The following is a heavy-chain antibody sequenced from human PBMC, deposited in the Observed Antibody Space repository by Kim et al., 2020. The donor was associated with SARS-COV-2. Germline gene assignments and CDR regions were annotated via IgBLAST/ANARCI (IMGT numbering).Heavy chain of an antibody. V-gene: IGHV6-1*01. CDR3: AREGDPLGIAAAGSYFDY. Sequence: SQTLSLTCAISGDSVSSNSAAWNWIRQSPSRGLEWLGRTYYRSKWYNDYAVSVKSRITINPDTSKNQFSLQLNSVTPEDTAVYYCAREGDPLGIAAAGSYFDYWGQGTLVTVSS. J-gene: IGHJ4*02. CDR1: GDSVSSNSAA. D-gene: IGHD6-13*01. CDR2: TYYRSKWYN.